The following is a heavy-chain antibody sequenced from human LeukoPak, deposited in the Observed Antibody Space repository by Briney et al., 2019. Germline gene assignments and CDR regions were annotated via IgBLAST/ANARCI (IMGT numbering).Heavy chain of an antibody. V-gene: IGHV1-2*02. CDR3: ARVKSSSDDDAFDI. CDR2: INPNSGGT. CDR1: GYTLTGYY. Sequence: ASVKVSCKASGYTLTGYYMHWVRQAPGQGLEWMGWINPNSGGTNYAQKFQGRVTMTRDTSISTAYMELSRLRSDGTAVYYCARVKSSSDDDAFDIRGQGTMVTVSS. J-gene: IGHJ3*02. D-gene: IGHD6-19*01.